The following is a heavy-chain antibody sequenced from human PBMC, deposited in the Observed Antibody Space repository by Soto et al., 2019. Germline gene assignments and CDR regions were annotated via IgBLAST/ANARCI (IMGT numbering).Heavy chain of an antibody. CDR2: IDPSDSYT. Sequence: PGESLKISCKGSGYSFTSYWISWVRQMPGKGLEWMGRIDPSDSYTNYSPSFQGHVTISADKSISTAYLQWSSLKASDTAMYYCATHPSYYYGMDVWGQGTTVTVSS. CDR3: ATHPSYYYGMDV. V-gene: IGHV5-10-1*01. J-gene: IGHJ6*02. CDR1: GYSFTSYW.